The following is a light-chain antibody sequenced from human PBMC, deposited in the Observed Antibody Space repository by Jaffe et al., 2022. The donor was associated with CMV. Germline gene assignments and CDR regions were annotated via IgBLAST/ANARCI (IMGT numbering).Light chain of an antibody. J-gene: IGKJ2*01. CDR1: QSLLHNNGHNY. CDR2: LGS. V-gene: IGKV2-28*01. Sequence: DIVMTQSPLSLPVSPGEPASISCRSSQSLLHNNGHNYLEWYLQKPGQSPQLLTYLGSNRAPGVPDRISGSGSGTDFTLKISRVEAEDVGVYYCMQALQTPYTFGQGTKLEIK. CDR3: MQALQTPYT.